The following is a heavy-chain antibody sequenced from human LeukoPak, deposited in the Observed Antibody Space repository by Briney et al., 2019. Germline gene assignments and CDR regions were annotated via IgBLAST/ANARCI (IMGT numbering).Heavy chain of an antibody. CDR2: IIPIFGTA. CDR3: AREIAAAGTYFDY. V-gene: IGHV1-69*05. D-gene: IGHD6-13*01. CDR1: GYTFTSYY. Sequence: GASVKVSCKASGYTFTSYYMHWVRQAPGQGLEWTGRIIPIFGTANYAQRFQGRVTIATDESTSTAYMELSSLRSEDTAVYYCAREIAAAGTYFDYWGQGTLVTVSS. J-gene: IGHJ4*02.